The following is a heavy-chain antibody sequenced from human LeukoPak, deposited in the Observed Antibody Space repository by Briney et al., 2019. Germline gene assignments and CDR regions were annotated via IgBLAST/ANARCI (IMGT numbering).Heavy chain of an antibody. Sequence: GRPLRLSCVASGFTFDDYAMHWVRQGPGMGLEWVSGISWNSGRTDYADSVKGRFTVSRDNAKNSLYLQMNTLRPEDMALYYCVKDRSYSSTFGFDMWGQGTMVTVSS. V-gene: IGHV3-9*03. CDR3: VKDRSYSSTFGFDM. CDR2: ISWNSGRT. CDR1: GFTFDDYA. J-gene: IGHJ3*02. D-gene: IGHD6-13*01.